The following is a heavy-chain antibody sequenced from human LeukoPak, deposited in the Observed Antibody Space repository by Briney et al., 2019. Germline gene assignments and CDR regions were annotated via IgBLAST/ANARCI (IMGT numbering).Heavy chain of an antibody. V-gene: IGHV3-7*03. Sequence: GGSLRLSCAASGFTFSSYWMSWVRQAPGKGLEWVANINQDGSEKYYVDSVKGRFTISRDNAENSLYLQMNSLRAEDTAVYYCARDRLIAAVEHAFDIWGRGTMVTVSS. CDR3: ARDRLIAAVEHAFDI. CDR2: INQDGSEK. J-gene: IGHJ3*02. CDR1: GFTFSSYW. D-gene: IGHD6-13*01.